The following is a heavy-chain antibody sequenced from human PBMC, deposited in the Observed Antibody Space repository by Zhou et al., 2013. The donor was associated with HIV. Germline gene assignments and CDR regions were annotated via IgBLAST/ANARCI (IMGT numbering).Heavy chain of an antibody. J-gene: IGHJ6*03. CDR2: IIPIFGPP. CDR1: GGTFSRYA. D-gene: IGHD6-19*01. V-gene: IGHV1-69*05. CDR3: ARVWEAVAGSWSQNYYYYMDV. Sequence: QVQLVQSGAEVKKPGSSVKVSCKASGGTFSRYAISWVRQAPGQGLEWMGGIIPIFGPPNYAQKFQGRVTITTDESTNTAYMELSSLRSEDTAVYYCARVWEAVAGSWSQNYYYYMDVWGKGTTVTVSS.